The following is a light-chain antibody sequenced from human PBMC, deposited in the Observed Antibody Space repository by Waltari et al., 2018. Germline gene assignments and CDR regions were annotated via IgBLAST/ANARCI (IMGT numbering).Light chain of an antibody. Sequence: LSCRASQSVSSIYLVWYQQKPGQAPRLLIYAASNRATGTPDRFSGSGSGTEFTLTISRLEPEDFAVYYCQLYGRSLGLTFGQGTRLE. J-gene: IGKJ5*01. CDR1: QSVSSIY. CDR3: QLYGRSLGLT. CDR2: AAS. V-gene: IGKV3-20*01.